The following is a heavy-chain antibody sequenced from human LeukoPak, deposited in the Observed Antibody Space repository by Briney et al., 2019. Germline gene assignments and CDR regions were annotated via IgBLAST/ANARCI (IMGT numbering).Heavy chain of an antibody. Sequence: GSLRLSCAASGFTFSSYSMNWVRQPPGKGLEWIGSIYYSGSTYYNPSLKSRVTISVDTSKNQFSLKLSSVTAADTAVYYCAYGYSGYDSYYFDYWGQGTLVTVSS. CDR2: IYYSGST. V-gene: IGHV4-39*07. CDR3: AYGYSGYDSYYFDY. J-gene: IGHJ4*02. CDR1: GFTFSSYS. D-gene: IGHD5-12*01.